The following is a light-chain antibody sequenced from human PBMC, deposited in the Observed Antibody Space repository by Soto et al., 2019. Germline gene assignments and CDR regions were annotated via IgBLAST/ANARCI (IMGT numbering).Light chain of an antibody. CDR2: AAS. V-gene: IGKV1-27*01. CDR1: QGIGVY. CDR3: QKYNSAPLT. Sequence: DIQMTQSPSSLSAPLGAIVTITCRASQGIGVYLAWFQQKPGKVPKLLIYAASTLQSGVPSRFSGSGSGTDFTLTITSLQPEDVATYDGQKYNSAPLTLGGGTKVEIK. J-gene: IGKJ4*01.